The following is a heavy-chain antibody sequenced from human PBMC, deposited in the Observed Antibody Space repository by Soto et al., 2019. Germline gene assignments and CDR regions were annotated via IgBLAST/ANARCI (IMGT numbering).Heavy chain of an antibody. V-gene: IGHV1-69*01. D-gene: IGHD3-3*01. CDR3: AREGRRITIFGVVSPGYYGMDV. J-gene: IGHJ6*02. CDR1: GGTFSSYA. CDR2: IIPIFGTA. Sequence: QVQLVQSGAEVKKPGSSVKVSCKASGGTFSSYAISWVRQAPGQGLEWMGGIIPIFGTANYAQKFQGRVTITADESTSTAYMELSSLGSEDTAVYYCAREGRRITIFGVVSPGYYGMDVWGQGTTVTVSS.